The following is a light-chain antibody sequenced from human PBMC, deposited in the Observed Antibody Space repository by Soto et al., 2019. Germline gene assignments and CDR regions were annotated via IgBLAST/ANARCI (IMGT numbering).Light chain of an antibody. CDR3: QQYNSWT. CDR1: QSISSW. Sequence: DIQMTQSPSTLSASVGDRVTITCRASQSISSWLAWYQQKPGKAPKLLIYKASSVESGMPSRFSGSSSGTEFTLTISSLQPDEFEAYYWQQYNSWTFGQGTKVEIK. J-gene: IGKJ1*01. CDR2: KAS. V-gene: IGKV1-5*03.